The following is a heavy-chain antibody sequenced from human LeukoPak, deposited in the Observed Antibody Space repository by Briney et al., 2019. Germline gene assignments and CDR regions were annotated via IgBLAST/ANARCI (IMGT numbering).Heavy chain of an antibody. Sequence: GGSLRLSCAASGFTFDDYTMHWVRQRPGKGLEWVSLISWDGGESYYADSVKGRFTISRDNAKNSLYLQMNSLRAEDTAVYYCAELGITMIGGVWGKGTTVTISS. V-gene: IGHV3-43*01. CDR2: ISWDGGES. D-gene: IGHD3-10*02. CDR3: AELGITMIGGV. CDR1: GFTFDDYT. J-gene: IGHJ6*04.